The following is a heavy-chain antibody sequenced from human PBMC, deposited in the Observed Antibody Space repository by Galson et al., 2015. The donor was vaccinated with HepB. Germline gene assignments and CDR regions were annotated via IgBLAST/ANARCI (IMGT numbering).Heavy chain of an antibody. CDR2: INPNSGVT. V-gene: IGHV1-2*04. CDR3: AREGVDREGVDNSWSTKSLDC. CDR1: GYTFTDYY. Sequence: SVKVSCKASGYTFTDYYMHWVRQAPGQGLEWMGWINPNSGVTNYAQKFQGLVTMTRDTSISTAYMEVSRLRSDETAVYYCAREGVDREGVDNSWSTKSLDCWGQGTLVIVSS. J-gene: IGHJ4*02. D-gene: IGHD6-13*01.